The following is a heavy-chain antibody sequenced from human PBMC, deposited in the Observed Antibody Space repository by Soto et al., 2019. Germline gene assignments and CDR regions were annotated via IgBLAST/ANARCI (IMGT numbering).Heavy chain of an antibody. CDR2: IDWDDDK. CDR1: GFSLSTSLMF. CDR3: CSSTSCYTTYFDY. J-gene: IGHJ4*02. V-gene: IGHV2-70*01. Sequence: SGPTLVNPTQTLTLTCTFSGFSLSTSLMFVSWIRHPPGKSLEWLALIDWDDDKYYSTSLKTRLTISKDNSKNQVVLTMTNMDPVDTATYYCCSSTSCYTTYFDYWGQGNMVSVSS. D-gene: IGHD2-2*01.